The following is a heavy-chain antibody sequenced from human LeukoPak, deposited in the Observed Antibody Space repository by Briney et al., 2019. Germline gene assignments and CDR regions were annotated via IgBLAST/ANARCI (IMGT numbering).Heavy chain of an antibody. Sequence: SVKVSCKASGYTFTGYYMHWVRQAPGQGLEWMGRINPNSGGTNYAQKFQGRVTMTRDTSISTAYMELSRLRSDDTAVYYCARELVWSGDYTYDYWGQGTLVTVSS. J-gene: IGHJ4*02. D-gene: IGHD3-3*01. V-gene: IGHV1-2*06. CDR3: ARELVWSGDYTYDY. CDR2: INPNSGGT. CDR1: GYTFTGYY.